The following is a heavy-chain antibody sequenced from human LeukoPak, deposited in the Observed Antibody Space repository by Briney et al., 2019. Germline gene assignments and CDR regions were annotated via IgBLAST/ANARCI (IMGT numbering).Heavy chain of an antibody. V-gene: IGHV4-39*07. CDR1: GGSISSSTYY. CDR3: ARSWYGSFDY. J-gene: IGHJ4*02. CDR2: IYYSGNT. D-gene: IGHD6-13*01. Sequence: PSETLSLTCTVSGGSISSSTYYWGWIRQPPGKGLEWIGSIYYSGNTYYNPFLKSRVTISLDTSKNQFSLKLSSVTAADTTVYYCARSWYGSFDYWGQGTLVTVSS.